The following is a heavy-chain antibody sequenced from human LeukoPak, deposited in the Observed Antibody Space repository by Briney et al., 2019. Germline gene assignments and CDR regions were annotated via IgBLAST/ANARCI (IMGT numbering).Heavy chain of an antibody. J-gene: IGHJ6*03. V-gene: IGHV4-39*01. CDR3: ARVRFGDYYYYYYMDV. CDR1: DYSISSGYGYY. D-gene: IGHD3-3*01. CDR2: IYYSGST. Sequence: SETLSLTCTVSDYSISSGYGYYWGWIRQPPGKGLEWIGSIYYSGSTYYNPSLKSRVTISVDTSKNQFSLKLSSVTAADTAVYYCARVRFGDYYYYYYMDVWGKGTTVTVSS.